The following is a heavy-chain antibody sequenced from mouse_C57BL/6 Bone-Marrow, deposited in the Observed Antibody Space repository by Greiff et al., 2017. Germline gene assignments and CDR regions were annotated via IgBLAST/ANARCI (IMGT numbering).Heavy chain of an antibody. Sequence: VKLVESGAELVKPGASVKLSCKASGYTFTEYTIHWVKQRSGQGLEWIGWFYPGSGSIKYNEKFKDKATLTADKSSNTVYMELSRLTSEDSAVYFCARHERGYYAMDYWGQGTSVTVSS. CDR3: ARHERGYYAMDY. V-gene: IGHV1-62-2*01. J-gene: IGHJ4*01. CDR1: GYTFTEYT. CDR2: FYPGSGSI.